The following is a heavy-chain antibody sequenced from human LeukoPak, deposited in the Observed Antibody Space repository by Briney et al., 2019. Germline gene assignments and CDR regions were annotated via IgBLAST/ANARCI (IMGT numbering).Heavy chain of an antibody. Sequence: SETLSLTCTVSGGSISSSSYYWGWIRQPPGKGLEWIGSIYYSGSTYYNPSLKSRVTISVDTSKNQFSLNLSSVTAADTAVYYCARLYYDSSGYYQLCYFDYWGQGTLVTVSS. CDR3: ARLYYDSSGYYQLCYFDY. J-gene: IGHJ4*02. V-gene: IGHV4-39*01. CDR1: GGSISSSSYY. CDR2: IYYSGST. D-gene: IGHD3-22*01.